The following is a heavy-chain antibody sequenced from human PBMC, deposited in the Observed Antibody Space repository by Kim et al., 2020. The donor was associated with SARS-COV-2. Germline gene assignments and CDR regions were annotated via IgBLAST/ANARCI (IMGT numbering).Heavy chain of an antibody. CDR1: GYSFTSYW. CDR3: ARFGGGVVVAAAPYYYYYGMDV. V-gene: IGHV5-51*01. J-gene: IGHJ6*02. D-gene: IGHD2-15*01. CDR2: IYPGDSDT. Sequence: GESLKISCKGSGYSFTSYWIGWVRQMPGKGLEWMGIIYPGDSDTRYSPSFQGQVTISADKSISTAYLQWSSLKASDTAMYYCARFGGGVVVAAAPYYYYYGMDVWCQGTTVTVSS.